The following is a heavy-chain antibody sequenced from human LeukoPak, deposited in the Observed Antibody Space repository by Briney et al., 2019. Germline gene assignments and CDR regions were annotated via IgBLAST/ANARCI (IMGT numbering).Heavy chain of an antibody. D-gene: IGHD2-2*01. CDR2: ISAYNGNT. J-gene: IGHJ4*02. CDR3: ARDNSAISDCSSASCFHFNY. CDR1: GYTFTRYG. Sequence: ASVTVSCKASGYTFTRYGITWVRQAPGQGLEWMGWISAYNGNTNYAHKVQGRVTMTTDTSTSTAYMELRSLSSDDTAVYYCARDNSAISDCSSASCFHFNYWGQGTLVTVSS. V-gene: IGHV1-18*01.